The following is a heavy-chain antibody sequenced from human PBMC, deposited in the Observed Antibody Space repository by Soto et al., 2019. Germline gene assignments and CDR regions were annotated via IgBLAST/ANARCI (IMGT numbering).Heavy chain of an antibody. CDR3: ATDMEIRQHDAFDI. V-gene: IGHV1-58*01. CDR2: IVVGSGNT. J-gene: IGHJ3*02. Sequence: SVKVSCKASGFTFTSSAVQWVRQARGQRLEWIGWIVVGSGNTNYAQKFQERVTITRDMSTSTAYMELSSLRSEDTAVYYCATDMEIRQHDAFDIWGQGKMVTVSS. CDR1: GFTFTSSA. D-gene: IGHD1-7*01.